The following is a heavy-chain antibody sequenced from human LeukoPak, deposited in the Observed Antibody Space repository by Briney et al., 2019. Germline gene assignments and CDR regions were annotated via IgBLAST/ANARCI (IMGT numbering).Heavy chain of an antibody. CDR1: GFTFSSYG. CDR2: IWYDGSNE. Sequence: GGSLRLSCAASGFTFSSYGMHWVRQAPGKGLEWVAVIWYDGSNEYYADSVKGRFTISRDNSKNTLYLQMNSLRAEDTAVYYCAKGYSSSWYFPDFDYWGQGTLVTVSS. CDR3: AKGYSSSWYFPDFDY. D-gene: IGHD6-13*01. V-gene: IGHV3-33*06. J-gene: IGHJ4*02.